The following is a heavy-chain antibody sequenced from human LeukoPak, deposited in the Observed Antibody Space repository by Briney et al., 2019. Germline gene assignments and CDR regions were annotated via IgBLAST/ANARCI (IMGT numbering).Heavy chain of an antibody. J-gene: IGHJ1*01. V-gene: IGHV3-30*18. CDR1: GFTFSNYG. CDR2: ISHDGRTE. Sequence: PGGSLRLSCAASGFTFSNYGMHWVRQAPGKGLEWVAVISHDGRTEFYADSVKGRFTISRDNSKNTLDLQMFSLRAEDTAVSYCAKEPTSYSSGWYFHHWGQGTLVTVSP. D-gene: IGHD6-25*01. CDR3: AKEPTSYSSGWYFHH.